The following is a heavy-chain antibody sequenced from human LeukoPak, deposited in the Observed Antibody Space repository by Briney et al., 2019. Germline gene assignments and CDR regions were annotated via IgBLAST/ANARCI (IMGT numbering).Heavy chain of an antibody. Sequence: GASVKVSCKASGYTFTSYGITWVRQAPGQGLEWMGWIGGYNGNTKCAQKLQGRVTMTTDTSTSTAYMELRSLRSDDTAVYYCARDFDYWGQGTLVTVSS. J-gene: IGHJ4*02. CDR1: GYTFTSYG. CDR2: IGGYNGNT. CDR3: ARDFDY. V-gene: IGHV1-18*01.